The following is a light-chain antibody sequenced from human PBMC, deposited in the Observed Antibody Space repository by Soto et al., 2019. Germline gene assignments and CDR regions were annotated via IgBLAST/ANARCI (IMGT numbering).Light chain of an antibody. Sequence: QSVLTQPRSVSGSPGQSVTISCTETSSDVRGYNYVSWYQQHPGKAPKLIIYDVSKRPSGVPDRFSGSKSGNTASLTISGLQAEDEADYYCCSYAGSYPVVFGGGTKVTVL. J-gene: IGLJ2*01. V-gene: IGLV2-11*01. CDR3: CSYAGSYPVV. CDR2: DVS. CDR1: SSDVRGYNY.